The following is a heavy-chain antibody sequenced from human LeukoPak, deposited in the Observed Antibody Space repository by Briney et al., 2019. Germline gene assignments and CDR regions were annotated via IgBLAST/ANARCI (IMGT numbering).Heavy chain of an antibody. J-gene: IGHJ4*02. CDR2: IYPGGSDT. CDR3: TQTAEAAAGTDGDY. D-gene: IGHD6-13*01. CDR1: GYSFTIYW. V-gene: IGHV5-51*01. Sequence: GESLKISCKGSGYSFTIYWIGWVRQMPGKGLEWMGIIYPGGSDTRYSPSFQGQVTISAEKSISTAYLQWSSLKASDPAMYYCTQTAEAAAGTDGDYWGQGTLVTVSS.